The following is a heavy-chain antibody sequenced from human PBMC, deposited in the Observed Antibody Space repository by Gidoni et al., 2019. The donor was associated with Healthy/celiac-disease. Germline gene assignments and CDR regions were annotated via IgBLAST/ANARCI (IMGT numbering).Heavy chain of an antibody. Sequence: EVQLLESGGGLVHPGGSLRLSCSASCFTFCSYAMSWVRQAPGKGLEWVSAISGSGGSTYYADSVKGRFTISRDNSKNTLYLQMNSLRAEDTAVYYCAKSAEWLSVYYFDYWGQGTLVTVSS. CDR1: CFTFCSYA. CDR3: AKSAEWLSVYYFDY. V-gene: IGHV3-23*01. CDR2: ISGSGGST. J-gene: IGHJ4*02. D-gene: IGHD3-3*01.